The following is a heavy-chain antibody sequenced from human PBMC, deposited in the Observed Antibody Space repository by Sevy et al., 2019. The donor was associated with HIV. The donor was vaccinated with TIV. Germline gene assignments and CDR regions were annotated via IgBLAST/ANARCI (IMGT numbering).Heavy chain of an antibody. D-gene: IGHD3-10*01. CDR1: GFTFSSYA. CDR2: ISSNGGST. Sequence: GGSLRLSCSASGFTFSSYAMHWVRQAPGKGLEYVSAISSNGGSTYYADSVKSRFTISRDNSKNTLYLQMSSLRAEDTAVYYCVKVGRNYYGSGSYYSSPHYYYGMDVWGQGTTVTVSS. V-gene: IGHV3-64D*06. J-gene: IGHJ6*02. CDR3: VKVGRNYYGSGSYYSSPHYYYGMDV.